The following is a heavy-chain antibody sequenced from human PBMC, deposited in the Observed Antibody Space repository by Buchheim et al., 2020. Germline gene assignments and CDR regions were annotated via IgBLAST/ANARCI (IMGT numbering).Heavy chain of an antibody. V-gene: IGHV4-30-4*01. CDR3: ASGCRYYYDSSGYYSYNWFDP. Sequence: QVQLQESGPGLVKPSQTLSLTCTVSGGSISNGDYYWSWIRQPPGKGLEWIGYIYYSGSTYYNPSLKSRVTISVDTSKNQFSLKLSSVTAADTAVYYCASGCRYYYDSSGYYSYNWFDPWGQGTL. D-gene: IGHD3-22*01. J-gene: IGHJ5*02. CDR2: IYYSGST. CDR1: GGSISNGDYY.